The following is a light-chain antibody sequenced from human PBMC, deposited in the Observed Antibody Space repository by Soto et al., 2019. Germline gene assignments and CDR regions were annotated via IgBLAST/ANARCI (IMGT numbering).Light chain of an antibody. V-gene: IGKV1-5*03. J-gene: IGKJ1*01. CDR1: QSTSTS. CDR2: EAS. Sequence: DIQMTQPPSTLSASVGDRVTITCRASQSTSTSLAWYQQRPGKTPKLLISEASKLESGVPSRFSGSGSGTEFTLTISSLQPDDFATYYCQQYITYPYAFGQGTKVEIK. CDR3: QQYITYPYA.